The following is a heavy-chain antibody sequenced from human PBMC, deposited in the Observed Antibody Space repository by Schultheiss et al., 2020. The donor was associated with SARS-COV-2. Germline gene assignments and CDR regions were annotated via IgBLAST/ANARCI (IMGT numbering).Heavy chain of an antibody. CDR3: ATGSAGFDY. CDR1: GGSMRSYY. D-gene: IGHD6-19*01. CDR2: IYYTGKT. V-gene: IGHV4-59*01. Sequence: SETLSLTCSVSGGSMRSYYWSWIRQPPGKGLEWIASIYYTGKTNYNPSLKSRVTISVDTSRNQVSLQLTSVTVADTAVYYCATGSAGFDYWGRGTLVTVSS. J-gene: IGHJ4*02.